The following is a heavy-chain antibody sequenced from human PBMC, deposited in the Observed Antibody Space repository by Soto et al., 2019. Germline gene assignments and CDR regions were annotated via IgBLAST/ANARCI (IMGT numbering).Heavy chain of an antibody. V-gene: IGHV1-3*01. Sequence: ASVKVSCKASGYTFTSYGMHWVRQAPGQRLEWMGWINAGNGNTKYSQKFQGRVTITRDTSASTAYMELSSLRSEDTAVYYCARVLDTAMSYYYYGMDVWGQGTTVTVSS. D-gene: IGHD5-18*01. J-gene: IGHJ6*02. CDR3: ARVLDTAMSYYYYGMDV. CDR1: GYTFTSYG. CDR2: INAGNGNT.